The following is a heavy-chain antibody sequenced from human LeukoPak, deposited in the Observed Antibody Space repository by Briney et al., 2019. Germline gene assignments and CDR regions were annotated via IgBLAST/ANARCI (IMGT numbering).Heavy chain of an antibody. CDR2: IWYDGSNK. Sequence: GGSLRLSCAASGFTFSIYGMHWVRQAPGKGLEWVAVIWYDGSNKYYADSVKGRFTISRDNSKNTLYLQMNSLRAEDTAVYYCAREGNRGGDFDYWGQGTLVTVSS. CDR1: GFTFSIYG. CDR3: AREGNRGGDFDY. J-gene: IGHJ4*02. D-gene: IGHD3-10*01. V-gene: IGHV3-33*01.